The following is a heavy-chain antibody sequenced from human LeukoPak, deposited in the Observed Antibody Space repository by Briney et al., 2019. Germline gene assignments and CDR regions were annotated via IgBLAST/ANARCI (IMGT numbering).Heavy chain of an antibody. CDR1: GFSFSSFW. CDR2: VNSDGTST. CDR3: ASAVAGSRNALDI. Sequence: GGSLRLSCAASGFSFSSFWMHWVRQVPGKGLVWVSRVNSDGTSTNYADSVKGRFTISRDGAENTLYLQMNSLRAEDTAVYYCASAVAGSRNALDIWGQGTMVTVSS. J-gene: IGHJ3*02. V-gene: IGHV3-74*01. D-gene: IGHD6-13*01.